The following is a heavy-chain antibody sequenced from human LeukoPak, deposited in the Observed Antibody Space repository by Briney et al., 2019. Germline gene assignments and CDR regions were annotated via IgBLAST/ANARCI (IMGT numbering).Heavy chain of an antibody. Sequence: PSETLSLTCAVYGESFSGYYWSWIRQPAGKGLEWIGRIFTSESPNYNPSLKSRVTMSVDTSKNQFSLKLSSVTAADTAVYYCARATDYPWYFDYWGQGTLVTVSS. CDR1: GESFSGYY. J-gene: IGHJ4*02. CDR3: ARATDYPWYFDY. V-gene: IGHV4-59*10. D-gene: IGHD4-11*01. CDR2: IFTSESP.